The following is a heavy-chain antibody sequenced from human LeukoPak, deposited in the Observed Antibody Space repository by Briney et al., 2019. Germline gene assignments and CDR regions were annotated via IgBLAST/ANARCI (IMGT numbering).Heavy chain of an antibody. CDR3: ATDGSYGLTY. Sequence: GGSLRLSCAASGVSFSRTWMHWVRQAPGKGLVWFSHINSDGISTTYADSVKGRFTISRDNTKDMVHLQMNSLRAEDTAVYYCATDGSYGLTYWGQGTLVTVSS. V-gene: IGHV3-74*01. J-gene: IGHJ4*02. D-gene: IGHD3-16*01. CDR1: GVSFSRTW. CDR2: INSDGIST.